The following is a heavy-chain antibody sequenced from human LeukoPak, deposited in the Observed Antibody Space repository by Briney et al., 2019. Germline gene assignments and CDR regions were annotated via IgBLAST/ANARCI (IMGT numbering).Heavy chain of an antibody. J-gene: IGHJ4*02. D-gene: IGHD5-12*01. Sequence: GGPLRLSCAASGFTFSSYEMNWVRQAPGKGLEWVSYISSSGSTIYYADSVKGRFTISRDNAKNSLYLQMNSLRAEDTAVYYRVRIPAPWRFDYWGQGTLVTVSS. CDR1: GFTFSSYE. V-gene: IGHV3-48*03. CDR3: VRIPAPWRFDY. CDR2: ISSSGSTI.